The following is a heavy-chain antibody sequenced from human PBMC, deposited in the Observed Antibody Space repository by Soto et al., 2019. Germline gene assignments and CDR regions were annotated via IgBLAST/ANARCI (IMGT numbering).Heavy chain of an antibody. V-gene: IGHV4-31*03. CDR3: ARDAYGSGSSWFDP. D-gene: IGHD3-10*01. CDR1: GGSISSGGYY. J-gene: IGHJ5*02. Sequence: PSETLSLTCTVSGGSISSGGYYWSWIRQHPGKGLEWIGYIYYSGSTYYNPSLKTRVTISVDTSKNQFSLKVSSVTAADTAVYYCARDAYGSGSSWFDPWGQGTLVTVSS. CDR2: IYYSGST.